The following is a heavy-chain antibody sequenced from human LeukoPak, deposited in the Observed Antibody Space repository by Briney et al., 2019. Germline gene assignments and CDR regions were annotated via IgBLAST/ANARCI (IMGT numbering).Heavy chain of an antibody. D-gene: IGHD6-13*01. CDR1: GFTFSSYA. V-gene: IGHV3-30-3*01. J-gene: IGHJ4*02. CDR3: ARDPEQLYYFDY. Sequence: GGSLRLFCAASGFTFSSYAMHWVRQAPGKGLEWVAVISYDGSNKYYADSVKGRFTISRDNSKNTLYLQMNSLRAEDTAVYYCARDPEQLYYFDYWGQGTLVTVSS. CDR2: ISYDGSNK.